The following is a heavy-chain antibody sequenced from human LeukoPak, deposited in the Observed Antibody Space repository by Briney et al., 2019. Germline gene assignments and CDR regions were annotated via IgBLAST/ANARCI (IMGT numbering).Heavy chain of an antibody. V-gene: IGHV4-59*01. CDR3: ARVDTAMAIDY. J-gene: IGHJ4*02. CDR1: GGSISDYY. CDR2: IYYSGST. Sequence: SETLSLTCTVSGGSISDYYWSWIRQPPGKGLEWIGYIYYSGSTNYNPSLKSRVTISVDTSKNQFSLKLSSVTAADTAVYYCARVDTAMAIDYWGQGTLVTVSS. D-gene: IGHD5-18*01.